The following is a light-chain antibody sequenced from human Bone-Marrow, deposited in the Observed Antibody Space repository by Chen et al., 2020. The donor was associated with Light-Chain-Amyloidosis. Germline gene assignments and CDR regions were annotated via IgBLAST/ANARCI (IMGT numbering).Light chain of an antibody. V-gene: IGLV2-23*03. CDR1: IIGTFNL. CDR2: EGS. Sequence: QSALTQPASVSGSPGRSITISGTGTIIGTFNLVSWYQQNPGNAHKLIIYEGSRRPSEVSDRFSGSTSGNTASLTISGLQTDDEADYYCCSYGGYSTFVFGGGTKLTVL. J-gene: IGLJ2*01. CDR3: CSYGGYSTFV.